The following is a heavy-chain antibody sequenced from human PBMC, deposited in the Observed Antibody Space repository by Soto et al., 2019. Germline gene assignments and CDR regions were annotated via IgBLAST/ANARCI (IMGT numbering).Heavy chain of an antibody. V-gene: IGHV4-59*01. CDR2: VYYSGTT. Sequence: QVQLRESGPGLVTPSETLSLICTVSGGSISGYYWSWIRQPPRKAPEWIGYVYYSGTTNYNPSLRSRVTISVDTSRNQFSLKMTSLTDADTAVYYCAKGGQSSQWFDPWGLGTLVTVSS. D-gene: IGHD6-13*01. CDR1: GGSISGYY. J-gene: IGHJ5*02. CDR3: AKGGQSSQWFDP.